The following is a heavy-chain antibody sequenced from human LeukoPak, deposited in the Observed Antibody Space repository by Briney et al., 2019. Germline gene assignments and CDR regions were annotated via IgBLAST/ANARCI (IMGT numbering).Heavy chain of an antibody. Sequence: SETLSLTCTVSGGSISSYYWSWIRQPPGKGLEWIGYIYYSGSTNYNPSLKSRVTISVDTSKNQFSLKLSSVTAADTAVYYCARRSGLSRSRYYYYYMDVWGKGTTVTVSS. CDR3: ARRSGLSRSRYYYYYMDV. V-gene: IGHV4-59*12. D-gene: IGHD2/OR15-2a*01. CDR1: GGSISSYY. CDR2: IYYSGST. J-gene: IGHJ6*03.